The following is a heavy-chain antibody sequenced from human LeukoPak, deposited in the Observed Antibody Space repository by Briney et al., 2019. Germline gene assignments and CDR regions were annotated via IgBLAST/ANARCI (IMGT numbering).Heavy chain of an antibody. Sequence: SVKVSCKASGYTFTGYYMHWVRQAPGQGLEWMGGIIPIFGTANYAQKFQGRVTITADKSTSTAYMELSSLRSEDTAVYYCARAGSTIAAAGVYYFDYWGQGTLVTVSS. D-gene: IGHD6-13*01. V-gene: IGHV1-69*06. J-gene: IGHJ4*02. CDR2: IIPIFGTA. CDR1: GYTFTGYY. CDR3: ARAGSTIAAAGVYYFDY.